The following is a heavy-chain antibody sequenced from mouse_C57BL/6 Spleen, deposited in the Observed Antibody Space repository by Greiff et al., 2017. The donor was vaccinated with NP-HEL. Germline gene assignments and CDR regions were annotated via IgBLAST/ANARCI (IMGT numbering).Heavy chain of an antibody. CDR2: INSDGGST. CDR1: EYEFPSHD. J-gene: IGHJ1*03. D-gene: IGHD2-4*01. V-gene: IGHV5-2*01. Sequence: EVQVVESGGGLVQPGESLKLSCESNEYEFPSHDMSWVRKTPEKRLELVAAINSDGGSTYYPDTMERRFIISRDNTKKTLYLQMSSLRSEDTALYYCARRSYDYDGYWYCDVWGTGTTVTVSS. CDR3: ARRSYDYDGYWYCDV.